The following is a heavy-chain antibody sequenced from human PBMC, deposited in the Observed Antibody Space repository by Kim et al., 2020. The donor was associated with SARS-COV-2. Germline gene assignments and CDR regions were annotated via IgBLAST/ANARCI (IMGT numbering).Heavy chain of an antibody. Sequence: VKGRFTISRDNSKNPLYLQMNSLRAEDTAVYYCAKDPDGDYRHMFSPGDYWGQGTLVTVSS. V-gene: IGHV3-30*02. J-gene: IGHJ4*02. CDR3: AKDPDGDYRHMFSPGDY. D-gene: IGHD4-17*01.